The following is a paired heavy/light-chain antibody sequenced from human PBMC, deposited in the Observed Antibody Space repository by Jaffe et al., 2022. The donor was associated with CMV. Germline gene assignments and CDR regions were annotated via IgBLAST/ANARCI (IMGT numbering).Heavy chain of an antibody. CDR1: GGSITSSIYY. J-gene: IGHJ2*01. CDR3: ASRLRTTATPFDR. Sequence: QLQLQESGPGLVKPSETLSLTCTVSGGSITSSIYYWDWIRQPPGKGLEWIGNIYNSGSTDYNPSLKSRVTISVEKSKNKFSLKLSSVTAADTAVYYCASRLRTTATPFDRWGRGTLITVSS. CDR2: IYNSGST. V-gene: IGHV4-39*01. D-gene: IGHD4-17*01.
Light chain of an antibody. J-gene: IGKJ4*01. Sequence: DIQMTQSPSSLSASVGDRVTITCRASQSISSNLNWYQQEPGKAPKLLIYAASSLQSGVPSRFSGSGSGADFTLAISSLQPEDSATYYCQQSYTTPLTFGGGTKVEIK. CDR2: AAS. V-gene: IGKV1-39*01. CDR3: QQSYTTPLT. CDR1: QSISSN.